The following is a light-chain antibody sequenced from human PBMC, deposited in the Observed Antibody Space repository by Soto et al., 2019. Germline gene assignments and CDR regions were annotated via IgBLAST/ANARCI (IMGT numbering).Light chain of an antibody. CDR2: AAS. CDR1: QTVRTY. CDR3: QQTFSTPIT. J-gene: IGKJ5*01. V-gene: IGKV1-39*01. Sequence: DIQMTQYPSSLFASVGDRVTITCRASQTVRTYLNWYQQRPGKAATLLIYAASSLQSQVPPRFSGAGSEADFTLTINGLHPEDFATCYCQQTFSTPITFGQGTRLE.